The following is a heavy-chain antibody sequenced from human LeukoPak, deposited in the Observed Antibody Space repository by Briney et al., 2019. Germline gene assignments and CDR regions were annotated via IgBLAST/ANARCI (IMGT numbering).Heavy chain of an antibody. V-gene: IGHV1-8*03. CDR2: MNPNSGNT. CDR1: GYTFTSYG. D-gene: IGHD1-1*01. CDR3: ARGLTRGFDY. Sequence: ASVKVSCKASGYTFTSYGISWVRQATGQGLEWMGWMNPNSGNTGYAQKFQGRVTITRNTSISTAYMELSSLRSEDTAVYYCARGLTRGFDYWGQGTLVTVSS. J-gene: IGHJ4*02.